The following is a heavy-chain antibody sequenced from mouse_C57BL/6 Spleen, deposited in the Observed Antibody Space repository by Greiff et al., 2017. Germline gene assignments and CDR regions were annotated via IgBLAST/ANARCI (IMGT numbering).Heavy chain of an antibody. CDR2: IDPSDSYT. J-gene: IGHJ1*03. D-gene: IGHD2-13*01. Sequence: VQLQQPGAELVLPGASVKLSCKASGYTFTSYWMHWVKQRPGQGLEWIGEIDPSDSYTNYNQKFKGKSTLTVDKSSSTAYMQLSSLTSEDSAVYYCARGDVTWYFDVWGTGPTVAVSS. CDR3: ARGDVTWYFDV. CDR1: GYTFTSYW. V-gene: IGHV1-69*01.